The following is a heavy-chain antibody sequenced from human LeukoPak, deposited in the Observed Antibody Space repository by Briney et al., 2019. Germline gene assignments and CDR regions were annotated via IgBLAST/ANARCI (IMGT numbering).Heavy chain of an antibody. Sequence: SETLSLTCTVSGGSISSYYWSWIRQPAGKGLEWIGRIYTSGSTNYNPSLKSRVTMSVDTSKNQFSLKLSSVTAADTAVYYCARHVRYFDWSPHYYFDYWGQGTLVTVSS. CDR2: IYTSGST. CDR3: ARHVRYFDWSPHYYFDY. V-gene: IGHV4-4*07. CDR1: GGSISSYY. J-gene: IGHJ4*02. D-gene: IGHD3-9*01.